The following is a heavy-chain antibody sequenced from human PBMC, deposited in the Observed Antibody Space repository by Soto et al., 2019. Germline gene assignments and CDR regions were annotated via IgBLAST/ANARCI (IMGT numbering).Heavy chain of an antibody. CDR1: GFSFSSYA. CDR3: ASLLHY. V-gene: IGHV3-23*01. CDR2: ISARGGSS. D-gene: IGHD2-15*01. Sequence: EVQLLESGGGLVQPGGSLRLACAASGFSFSSYAMVWVRQAPGKGLEWVSVISARGGSSYFADSVKGRFTISRDNSKNSLYLQMNSLRAEDTAVYYCASLLHYWGQGTLVTVSS. J-gene: IGHJ4*02.